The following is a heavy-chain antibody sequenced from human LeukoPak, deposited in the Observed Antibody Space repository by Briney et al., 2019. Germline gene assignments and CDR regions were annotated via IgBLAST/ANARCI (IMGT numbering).Heavy chain of an antibody. J-gene: IGHJ4*02. CDR2: ISTYNGNT. CDR3: ARDLEHCRNIICSNSAY. CDR1: GYNFDRYG. Sequence: ASVKVSCKGSGYNFDRYGVNWVRQAPGQGLEWVGWISTYNGNTFYAQKFEGRGSMTTDTSTNTVYMDLRSLRSDDTAVYYCARDLEHCRNIICSNSAYWGQGTLVTVSS. V-gene: IGHV1-18*04. D-gene: IGHD2-2*01.